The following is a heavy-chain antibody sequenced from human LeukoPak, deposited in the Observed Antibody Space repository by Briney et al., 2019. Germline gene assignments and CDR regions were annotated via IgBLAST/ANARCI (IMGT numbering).Heavy chain of an antibody. J-gene: IGHJ4*02. CDR2: TYYRSKWYN. V-gene: IGHV6-1*01. D-gene: IGHD6-13*01. Sequence: SQTLSLTCAISGDSFSSNSAAWHWIRQSPSRGLEWLVRTYYRSKWYNDYAVSVKSRITINPDTSKNQFSLQLNSVTPEDTAVYYCARVVAAAGGHFDYWGQGTLVTVSS. CDR1: GDSFSSNSAA. CDR3: ARVVAAAGGHFDY.